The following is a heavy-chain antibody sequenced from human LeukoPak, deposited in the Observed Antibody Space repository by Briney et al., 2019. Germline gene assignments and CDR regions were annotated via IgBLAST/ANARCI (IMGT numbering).Heavy chain of an antibody. Sequence: SETLSLTCTVFGGSISGYHWSWIRQPPGKGLEWIGNIYYSGSTNYNPSLKSRVTISVDTSKNQFSLKLSSVTAADTAVYYCARSTVTAAPLFYWGQGTLVTVSS. D-gene: IGHD4-17*01. CDR1: GGSISGYH. V-gene: IGHV4-59*01. CDR2: IYYSGST. J-gene: IGHJ4*02. CDR3: ARSTVTAAPLFY.